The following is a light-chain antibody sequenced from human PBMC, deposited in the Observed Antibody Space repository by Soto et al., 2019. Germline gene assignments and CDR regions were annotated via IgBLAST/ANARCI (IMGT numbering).Light chain of an antibody. Sequence: QSALTQTPSASGSPGQSVTIFCTGTSSDIGSCKYVSWYQQHPGKAHKLIIYEVIKRPSGFHDRFSGSKSGNTASLTVSGLQADDEDDYYCSSYAVSNNLEVVFGGGTKLTVL. CDR1: SSDIGSCKY. J-gene: IGLJ3*02. CDR3: SSYAVSNNLEVV. V-gene: IGLV2-8*01. CDR2: EVI.